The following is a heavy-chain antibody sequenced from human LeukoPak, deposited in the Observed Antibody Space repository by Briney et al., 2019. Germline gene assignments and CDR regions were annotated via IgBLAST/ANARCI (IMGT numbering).Heavy chain of an antibody. Sequence: GRSLRLSCAASGFIFSNFAMHWVRQAPGKGLDWVAVISYDGGDKFYADSVKGRFTISRDNSKNTLYLQMDSLRTEDAAVYYCARDPGCSSSSCSSNWLGPWGQGTLVTVSS. CDR3: ARDPGCSSSSCSSNWLGP. CDR2: ISYDGGDK. CDR1: GFIFSNFA. V-gene: IGHV3-30*01. J-gene: IGHJ5*02. D-gene: IGHD2-2*01.